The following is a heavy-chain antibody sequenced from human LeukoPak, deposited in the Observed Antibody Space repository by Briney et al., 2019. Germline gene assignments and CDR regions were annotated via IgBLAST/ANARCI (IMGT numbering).Heavy chain of an antibody. CDR1: GFTFSSYA. D-gene: IGHD3-3*01. V-gene: IGHV3-30-3*01. J-gene: IGHJ4*02. CDR2: ISYDGSNK. Sequence: GGSLRLSCAASGFTFSSYAMHWVRQAPGTGLEWVAVISYDGSNKYYADSVKGRFTISRDNSKNTLYLQMNSLRAEDTAVYYCAREEGLAPPFDYWGQGTLVTVSS. CDR3: AREEGLAPPFDY.